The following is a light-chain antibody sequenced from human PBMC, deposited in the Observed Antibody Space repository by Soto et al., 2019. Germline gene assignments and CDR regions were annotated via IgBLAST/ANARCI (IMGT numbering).Light chain of an antibody. CDR2: EVS. CDR1: SSDVGGYNY. CDR3: RSYCGKNQVV. J-gene: IGLJ2*01. V-gene: IGLV2-8*01. Sequence: QSALTQPPSASRSPGQSVTISCTGTSSDVGGYNYVSWYQQHPGKAPKLMIYEVSKRPSGVPDRFSGSKSGNTASLTVSGLQGEGGADYYRRSYCGKNQVVFGGGTKLTVL.